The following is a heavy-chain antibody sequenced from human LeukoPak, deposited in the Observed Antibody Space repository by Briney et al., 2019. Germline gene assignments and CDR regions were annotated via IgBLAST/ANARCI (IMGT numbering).Heavy chain of an antibody. D-gene: IGHD3-9*01. J-gene: IGHJ4*02. CDR2: IYHSGST. V-gene: IGHV4-30-2*01. Sequence: SETLSLTCAVSGGSISSGGYSWSWIRQPPGKGLEWIGYIYHSGSTYYNPSLKSRVTISVDRSKNQFSLKLSSVTAADTAVYYCARVRNDILTGYFDYWGQGTLVTVSS. CDR3: ARVRNDILTGYFDY. CDR1: GGSISSGGYS.